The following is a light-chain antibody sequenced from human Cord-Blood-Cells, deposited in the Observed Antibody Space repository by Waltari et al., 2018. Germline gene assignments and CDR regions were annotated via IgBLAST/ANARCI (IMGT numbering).Light chain of an antibody. V-gene: IGKV3-15*01. J-gene: IGKJ1*01. CDR2: GAS. CDR1: QSVSSN. CDR3: QQYNNWPPWT. Sequence: ELLMTQSPAPLSVSPGERATLPCRASQSVSSNLAWYQQKPGQAPRLLIYGASTRATGIPARFSGSGSGTEFTLTISSLQSEDFAVYYCQQYNNWPPWTFGQGTKVEIK.